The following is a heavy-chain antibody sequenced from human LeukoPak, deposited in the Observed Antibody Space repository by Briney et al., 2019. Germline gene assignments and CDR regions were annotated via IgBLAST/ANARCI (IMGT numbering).Heavy chain of an antibody. J-gene: IGHJ4*02. CDR2: IYGSGNT. Sequence: SETLSLTCTDSGYSIGSGYYWGWIRQPPGKGLEWIGYIYGSGNTNYNPSLKSRVTMSIDTSKNQFSLMLTSVTAADTATYYCARETSLAGFASGLGFNYWGQGILVTVSS. V-gene: IGHV4-61*01. CDR3: ARETSLAGFASGLGFNY. D-gene: IGHD6-19*01. CDR1: GYSIGSGYY.